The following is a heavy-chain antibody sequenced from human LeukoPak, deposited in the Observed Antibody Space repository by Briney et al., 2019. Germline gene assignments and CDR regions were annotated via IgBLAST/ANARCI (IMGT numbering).Heavy chain of an antibody. V-gene: IGHV3-53*01. D-gene: IGHD3-10*01. CDR1: GFAASSNH. CDR3: AKDSDYYGSGSYYDY. CDR2: IFNGGST. J-gene: IGHJ4*02. Sequence: SGGSLRLSCAASGFAASSNHMNWVRQAPGKGLEWVSVIFNGGSTYYADSVKGRFTISRDNSKNTLYLQMNSLRAEDTAVYYCAKDSDYYGSGSYYDYWGQGTLVTVSS.